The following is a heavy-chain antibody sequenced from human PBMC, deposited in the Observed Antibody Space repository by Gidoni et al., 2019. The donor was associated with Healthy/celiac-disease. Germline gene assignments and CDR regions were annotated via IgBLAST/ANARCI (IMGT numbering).Heavy chain of an antibody. Sequence: EVQLVEDGGGLVQPGGSLRLSCAASGFTFSSYDMHWVRQATGKGLVWVSAIGTAGDTYYPGYVKGRFTISRENAKNSLYLQMTSLRAGDTAVYYCARATTLYSSSWGYDYWGQGTLVTVSS. J-gene: IGHJ4*02. D-gene: IGHD6-13*01. V-gene: IGHV3-13*01. CDR3: ARATTLYSSSWGYDY. CDR1: GFTFSSYD. CDR2: IGTAGDT.